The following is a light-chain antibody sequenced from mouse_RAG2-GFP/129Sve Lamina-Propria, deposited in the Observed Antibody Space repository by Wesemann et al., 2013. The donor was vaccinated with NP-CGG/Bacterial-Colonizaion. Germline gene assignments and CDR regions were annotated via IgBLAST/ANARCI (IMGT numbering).Light chain of an antibody. Sequence: QIVLTQSPAIMSASPGEKVTMTCSASSSVSYMYWFQQKPGTSPKLWIYDTSNLASGVPARFSGSGSGTSYSLTISSVEAEDAATYYCQQYSGYPWTFGGGTKLEIK. V-gene: IGKV4-62*01. CDR2: DTS. J-gene: IGKJ1*01. CDR1: SSVSY. CDR3: QQYSGYPWT.